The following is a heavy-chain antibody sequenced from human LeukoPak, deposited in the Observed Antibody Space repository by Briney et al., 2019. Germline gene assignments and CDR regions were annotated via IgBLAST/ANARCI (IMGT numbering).Heavy chain of an antibody. D-gene: IGHD6-13*01. J-gene: IGHJ4*02. CDR1: GGSITSGGYY. CDR2: IYSSGST. CDR3: ARGGYSSSYSY. V-gene: IGHV4-31*03. Sequence: SETLSLTCTVSGGSITSGGYYWSWIRQHPGKGLEWIGFIYSSGSTYYNPSLKSRVTISVDTSKNQFSLKLSSVTAADTAVYYCARGGYSSSYSYWGQGTLVTVSS.